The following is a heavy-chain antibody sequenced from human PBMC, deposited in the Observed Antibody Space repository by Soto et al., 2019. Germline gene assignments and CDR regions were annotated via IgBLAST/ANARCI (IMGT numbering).Heavy chain of an antibody. J-gene: IGHJ4*02. CDR1: GFTFSSYG. Sequence: PGGSLRLSSAASGFTFSSYGMHWVRQAPGKGLEWVAVISYDGSNKYYADSVKGRFTISRDNSKNTLYLQMNSLRAEDTAVYYCAKDFMGSDGDYEGYWGQGTLVTVSS. D-gene: IGHD4-17*01. CDR2: ISYDGSNK. CDR3: AKDFMGSDGDYEGY. V-gene: IGHV3-30*18.